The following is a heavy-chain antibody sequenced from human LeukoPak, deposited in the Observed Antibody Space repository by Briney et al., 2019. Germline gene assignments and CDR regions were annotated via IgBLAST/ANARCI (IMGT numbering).Heavy chain of an antibody. D-gene: IGHD2-2*01. V-gene: IGHV3-23*01. J-gene: IGHJ5*02. Sequence: GGSLRLSCAASGFTFSSYAMSWVRQAPGKGLEWVSAISGSGGSTYYADSVKGRFTISRDNSKNTLYLQMNSLRAEDTAVYYCAKVNIVVVPAAIRFDPWGQGTLVTVSS. CDR2: ISGSGGST. CDR1: GFTFSSYA. CDR3: AKVNIVVVPAAIRFDP.